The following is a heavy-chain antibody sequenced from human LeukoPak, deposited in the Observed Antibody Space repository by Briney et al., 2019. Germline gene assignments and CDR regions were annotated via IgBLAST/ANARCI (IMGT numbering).Heavy chain of an antibody. D-gene: IGHD5-18*01. J-gene: IGHJ6*02. CDR2: IYYSGST. Sequence: SETLSLTCTVSGGSISSSSYYWGWIRQPPGKGLEWIGSIYYSGSTYYNPSLKSRVTISVDTSKNQFSLKLSSVTAADTAVYYCARSQPSHSYGYYYYGMDVWGQGTTVTVSS. CDR1: GGSISSSSYY. CDR3: ARSQPSHSYGYYYYGMDV. V-gene: IGHV4-39*01.